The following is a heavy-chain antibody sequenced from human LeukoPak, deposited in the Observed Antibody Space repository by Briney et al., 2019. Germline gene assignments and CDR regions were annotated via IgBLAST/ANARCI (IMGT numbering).Heavy chain of an antibody. CDR3: AKDEGLLWFGESYNWFDP. D-gene: IGHD3-10*01. J-gene: IGHJ5*02. V-gene: IGHV3-30*02. CDR1: GFTFSSYG. CDR2: IRYDGSNK. Sequence: PGGSLRLSCAASGFTFSSYGMHWVRQAPGKGLEWVAFIRYDGSNKYYADSVKGRFTISRDNSKNTLYLQMNSLRAEDTAVYYCAKDEGLLWFGESYNWFDPWGQGTLVTVSS.